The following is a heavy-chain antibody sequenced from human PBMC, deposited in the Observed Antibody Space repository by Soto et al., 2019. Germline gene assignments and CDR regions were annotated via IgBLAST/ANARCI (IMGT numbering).Heavy chain of an antibody. CDR1: GGTFSSYA. J-gene: IGHJ6*02. Sequence: SVKVSCKASGGTFSSYAISWVRQAPGQGLEWMGGIIPIFGTANYAQKFQGRVTITADESTSTAYMELSSLRSEDTAVYYCSYYYGSGSYPPNYYYGMDVWGQGTTVTVSS. V-gene: IGHV1-69*13. D-gene: IGHD3-10*01. CDR2: IIPIFGTA. CDR3: SYYYGSGSYPPNYYYGMDV.